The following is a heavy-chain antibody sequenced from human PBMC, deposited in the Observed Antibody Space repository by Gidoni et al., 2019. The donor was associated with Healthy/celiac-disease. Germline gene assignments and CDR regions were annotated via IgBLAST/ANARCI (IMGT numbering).Heavy chain of an antibody. CDR3: ARRCLSDAFDI. J-gene: IGHJ3*02. Sequence: QLQLQESGPGLVKPSETLSLTCTVSGGSISSSSYYWGCFRQPTGKGLEWIGSIYYSGSTYYNPSLKSRVTISVDTSKNQFSLKLSSVTAADTAVYYCARRCLSDAFDIWGQGTMVTVSS. V-gene: IGHV4-39*01. CDR1: GGSISSSSYY. CDR2: IYYSGST.